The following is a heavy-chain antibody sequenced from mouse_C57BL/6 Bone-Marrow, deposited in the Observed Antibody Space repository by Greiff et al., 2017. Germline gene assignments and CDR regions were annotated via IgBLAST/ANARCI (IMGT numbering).Heavy chain of an antibody. V-gene: IGHV1-81*01. D-gene: IGHD1-1*01. Sequence: QVQLQQSGAELARPGASVKLSCKASGYTFTSYGISWVKQRTGQGLEWIGEIYPRSGNTYYNEKFKGKATLTADKSSSTAYMELRSLTSEDSAVYFCARSFITTVVATRKYFDYWGQGTTLTVSS. CDR1: GYTFTSYG. CDR2: IYPRSGNT. CDR3: ARSFITTVVATRKYFDY. J-gene: IGHJ2*01.